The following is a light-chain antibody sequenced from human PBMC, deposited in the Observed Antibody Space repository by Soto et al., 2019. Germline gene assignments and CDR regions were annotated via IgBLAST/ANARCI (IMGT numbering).Light chain of an antibody. CDR3: QQYNSYLYT. J-gene: IGKJ2*01. CDR2: DAS. Sequence: DIQMTQSPSTLSASVGDRVTITCRASQSISSWLAWYQQKPGKAPKLLIYDASSLEGGVPSRFSGGGSATEFTLTISSLRPDDFATYYCQQYNSYLYTFGQGTKLEIK. V-gene: IGKV1-5*01. CDR1: QSISSW.